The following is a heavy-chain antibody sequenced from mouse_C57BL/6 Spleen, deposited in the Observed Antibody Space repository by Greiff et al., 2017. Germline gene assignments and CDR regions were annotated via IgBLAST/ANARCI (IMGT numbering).Heavy chain of an antibody. CDR2: ISGGGGNT. CDR1: GFTFSSYT. V-gene: IGHV5-9*01. D-gene: IGHD2-5*01. J-gene: IGHJ1*03. Sequence: EVKLMESGGGLVKPGGSLKLSCAASGFTFSSYTMSWVRQTPEKRLEWVATISGGGGNTYYPDSVKGRFTISRDNAKNTLYLQMSSLRSEDTALCYCARPYSNYGDLYYDVWGTGTTVTVSS. CDR3: ARPYSNYGDLYYDV.